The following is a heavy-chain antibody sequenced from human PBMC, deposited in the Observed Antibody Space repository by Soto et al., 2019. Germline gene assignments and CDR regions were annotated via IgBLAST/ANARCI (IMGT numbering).Heavy chain of an antibody. CDR3: AAGDFWSGYHAGWFDP. CDR1: GGSFSGYY. D-gene: IGHD3-3*01. J-gene: IGHJ5*02. V-gene: IGHV4-34*01. CDR2: INHSGST. Sequence: QVQLQQWGAGLLKPSETLSLTCAVYGGSFSGYYWSWIRQPPGKGLEWIGEINHSGSTNYNPSLKSRVTISVDTSKNQFSLKLSSVTAADTAVYYCAAGDFWSGYHAGWFDPRGQGTLVTVSS.